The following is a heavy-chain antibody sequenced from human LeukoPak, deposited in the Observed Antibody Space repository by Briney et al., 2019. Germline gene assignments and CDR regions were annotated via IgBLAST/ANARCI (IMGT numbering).Heavy chain of an antibody. D-gene: IGHD3-9*01. CDR2: IRYDGSSK. J-gene: IGHJ6*03. CDR1: GFTFSSYG. Sequence: GGSLRLSCAASGFTFSSYGMHWVRQAPGKGLEWVSFIRYDGSSKYYADSVKGRFTISRDNSKNTLYLQMNSLRAEDTAVYYCAKQGRDWLRDYYYYMDVWGKGTTVTISS. V-gene: IGHV3-30*02. CDR3: AKQGRDWLRDYYYYMDV.